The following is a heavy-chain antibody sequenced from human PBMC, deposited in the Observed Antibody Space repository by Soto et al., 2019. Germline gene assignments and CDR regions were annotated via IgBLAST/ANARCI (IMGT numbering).Heavy chain of an antibody. J-gene: IGHJ4*02. V-gene: IGHV5-10-1*01. CDR1: GYSFTNYW. Sequence: PGESLKISCKASGYSFTNYWISWVRQMPGKGLEWMGTIDPGDSYTNYSPSFQGHVTISADKSISTAYLQWSSLEASDTAMYYCARPGIVGTKTDYWGQGTLVTVSS. D-gene: IGHD1-26*01. CDR3: ARPGIVGTKTDY. CDR2: IDPGDSYT.